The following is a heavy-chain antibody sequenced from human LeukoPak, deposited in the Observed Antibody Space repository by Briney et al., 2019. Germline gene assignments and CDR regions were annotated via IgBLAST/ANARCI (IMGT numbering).Heavy chain of an antibody. Sequence: SQTLSLTCTVSGDPISSGDYYWSWIRQPPGKGLEWIGYIYNSGSTYYNPSLKSRVTISADTSKNQFSLKLSSVTAADTAVYYCASRIVGATKANAFDIWGQGTMVTVSS. CDR2: IYNSGST. CDR1: GDPISSGDYY. V-gene: IGHV4-30-4*08. CDR3: ASRIVGATKANAFDI. J-gene: IGHJ3*02. D-gene: IGHD1-26*01.